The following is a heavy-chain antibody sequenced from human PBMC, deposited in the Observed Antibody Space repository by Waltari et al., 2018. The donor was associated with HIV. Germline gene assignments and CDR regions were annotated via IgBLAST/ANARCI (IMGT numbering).Heavy chain of an antibody. CDR1: GYTFTSYA. J-gene: IGHJ4*02. D-gene: IGHD1-26*01. CDR2: INAGNGNT. CDR3: ARETGSYLGGFDY. Sequence: QVQLVQSGAEVKKPGASVKVSCKASGYTFTSYAMHWVRQAPGQRLEWMGWINAGNGNTKYSQKFQGRVTITRDTSASTAYMELSSLRAEDTAVYYCARETGSYLGGFDYWGQGTLVTVSS. V-gene: IGHV1-3*01.